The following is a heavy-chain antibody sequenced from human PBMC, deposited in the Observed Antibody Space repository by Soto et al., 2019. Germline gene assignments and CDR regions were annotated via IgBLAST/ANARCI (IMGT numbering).Heavy chain of an antibody. V-gene: IGHV4-31*03. CDR2: IYYSGST. Sequence: SETLSLTCTVSGGSISSGGYYWSWIRQHPGKGLEWIGYIYYSGSTYYNPSLKSRVTISVDTSKNQFSLKLSSVTAADTAVYYCATTQRGTGMDVWGQGTTVTVSS. CDR1: GGSISSGGYY. CDR3: ATTQRGTGMDV. J-gene: IGHJ6*02.